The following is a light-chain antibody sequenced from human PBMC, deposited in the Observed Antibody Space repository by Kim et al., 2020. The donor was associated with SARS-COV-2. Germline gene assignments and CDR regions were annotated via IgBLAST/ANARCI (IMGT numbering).Light chain of an antibody. CDR1: QSVSSSY. CDR3: QQYGSSPV. Sequence: EIVLTQSPGTLSLSPGERATLSCRASQSVSSSYLAWYQQKPGQAPRLLIYGASSRATGIPDRFSGSGSGTDFTLTISRLEPEDFAVYYCQQYGSSPVFGGVTKVDIK. CDR2: GAS. V-gene: IGKV3-20*01. J-gene: IGKJ4*01.